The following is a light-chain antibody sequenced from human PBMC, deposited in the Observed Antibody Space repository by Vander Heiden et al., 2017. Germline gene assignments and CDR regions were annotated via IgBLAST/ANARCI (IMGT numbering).Light chain of an antibody. CDR1: QSVSSSY. V-gene: IGKV3-20*01. CDR3: QQYGSSPLT. Sequence: EIELTQSPGTLSFSPGVGATLSCRASQSVSSSYLAWYQQKPGQAPRLLIYGASSRATGIPDRFSGSGSGTDFTLTISRREPEDFAVYYCQQYGSSPLTFGGGTKVEIK. J-gene: IGKJ4*01. CDR2: GAS.